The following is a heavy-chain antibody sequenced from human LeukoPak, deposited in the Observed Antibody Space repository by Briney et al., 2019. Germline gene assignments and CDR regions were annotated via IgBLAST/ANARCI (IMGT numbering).Heavy chain of an antibody. CDR2: IRYDGSNK. CDR3: AKRAEVIIVGATGSPFDY. J-gene: IGHJ4*02. Sequence: PGRSLRLSCAASGFTFSSYGMHWVRQAPGKGLEWVAFIRYDGSNKYYADSVKGRFTISRDNSKNTLYLQMNSLRAEDTAVYYYAKRAEVIIVGATGSPFDYWGQGTLVTVSS. V-gene: IGHV3-30*02. D-gene: IGHD1-26*01. CDR1: GFTFSSYG.